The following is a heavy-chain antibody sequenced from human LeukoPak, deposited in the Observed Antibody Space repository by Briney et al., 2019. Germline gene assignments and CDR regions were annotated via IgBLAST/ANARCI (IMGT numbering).Heavy chain of an antibody. Sequence: PSETLSLTCTVSGGSISSSSYYWGWIRQPPGKGLEWIGSIYYSGSTYYNPSLKSRVTISVDTSKNQFSLKLSSVTAADTAVYYCARHPQPFDYWGQGTLVTVSS. CDR3: ARHPQPFDY. V-gene: IGHV4-39*01. CDR1: GGSISSSSYY. J-gene: IGHJ4*02. CDR2: IYYSGST. D-gene: IGHD5-18*01.